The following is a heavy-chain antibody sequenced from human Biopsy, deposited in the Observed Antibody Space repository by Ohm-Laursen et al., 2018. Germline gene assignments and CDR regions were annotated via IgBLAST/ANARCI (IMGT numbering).Heavy chain of an antibody. J-gene: IGHJ1*01. CDR2: NIPILGTG. Sequence: GSSVTVSCKAPGGTFSNYGVNWVRQAPGQGLEWLGGNIPILGTGNYAQKFQDRVTVAADTSTSTATMELRSLRSDDTAVYYCATKLTGYFHHWGQGTLVIVSS. CDR3: ATKLTGYFHH. V-gene: IGHV1-69*06. CDR1: GGTFSNYG. D-gene: IGHD3-9*01.